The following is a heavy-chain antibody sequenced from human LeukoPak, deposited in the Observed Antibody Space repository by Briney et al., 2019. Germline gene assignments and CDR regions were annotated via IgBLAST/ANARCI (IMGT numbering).Heavy chain of an antibody. J-gene: IGHJ5*02. D-gene: IGHD1-26*01. Sequence: SETLSLTCAVSGGSISNNNWWSWVRQPPGKGLEWIGEIHHSGSTNYNPSLKSRVTMSLDASKNQFSLELNSVTPADTAVYYCARGGNYWPQWWFDPWGRGTLVSVSS. CDR2: IHHSGST. CDR3: ARGGNYWPQWWFDP. V-gene: IGHV4-4*02. CDR1: GGSISNNNW.